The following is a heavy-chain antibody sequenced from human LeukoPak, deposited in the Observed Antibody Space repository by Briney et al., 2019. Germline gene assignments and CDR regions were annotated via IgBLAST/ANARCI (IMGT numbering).Heavy chain of an antibody. D-gene: IGHD6-19*01. CDR1: GGTFSSYA. J-gene: IGHJ5*02. CDR2: MIPILGIA. CDR3: ARVRYSSGWYASWFDP. Sequence: SVKVSCKASGGTFSSYAISWVRQAPGQGLEWMGRMIPILGIANYAQKFQGRVTITADKSTSTAYMELSSLRSEDTAVYYCARVRYSSGWYASWFDPWGQGTLVTVSS. V-gene: IGHV1-69*04.